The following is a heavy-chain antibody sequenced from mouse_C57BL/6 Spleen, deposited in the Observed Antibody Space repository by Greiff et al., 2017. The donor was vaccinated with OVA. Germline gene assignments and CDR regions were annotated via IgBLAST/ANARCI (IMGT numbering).Heavy chain of an antibody. V-gene: IGHV1-18*01. CDR3: ARRTAQATLAWFAY. CDR2: INPNNGGT. J-gene: IGHJ3*01. CDR1: GYTFTDYN. Sequence: EVQLQQSGPELVKPGASVKIPCKASGYTFTDYNMDWVKQSHGKSLEWIGDINPNNGGTIYNQKFKGKATLTVDKSSSTAYMELRSLTSEDTAVYYGARRTAQATLAWFAYWGQGTLVTVSA. D-gene: IGHD3-2*02.